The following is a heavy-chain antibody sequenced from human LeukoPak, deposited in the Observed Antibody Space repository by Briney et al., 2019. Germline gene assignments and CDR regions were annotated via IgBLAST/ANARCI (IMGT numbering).Heavy chain of an antibody. CDR2: IHPGNSGT. Sequence: GESLKISCKGSGYSFTNYWIAWVRQMPGKGLEWMGSIHPGNSGTTYSPSFQGQVTLSADKSISTAYLQWSSLKASDTALSYCARHPTGFPNWFDPWGQGTLVTVSS. V-gene: IGHV5-51*01. D-gene: IGHD1-14*01. CDR1: GYSFTNYW. J-gene: IGHJ5*02. CDR3: ARHPTGFPNWFDP.